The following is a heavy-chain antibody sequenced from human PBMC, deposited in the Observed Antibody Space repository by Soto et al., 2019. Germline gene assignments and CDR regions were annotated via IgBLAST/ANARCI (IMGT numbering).Heavy chain of an antibody. Sequence: GGSLRLSCAASGFAFSKFGMHWVRQAPGKGLEWVAVVSYEGTNTYYADSVKGRFTISRDNSKNTIYLQMDSLRTEDTALYYCAKDRRQPLDPWGQGTLVTVSS. CDR2: VSYEGTNT. J-gene: IGHJ5*02. CDR3: AKDRRQPLDP. V-gene: IGHV3-30*18. D-gene: IGHD6-13*01. CDR1: GFAFSKFG.